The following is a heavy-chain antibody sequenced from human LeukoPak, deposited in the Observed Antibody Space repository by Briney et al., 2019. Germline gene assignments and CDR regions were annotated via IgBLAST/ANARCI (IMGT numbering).Heavy chain of an antibody. J-gene: IGHJ5*02. CDR3: ARSYASSWYWNWFGP. CDR2: INHSGST. Sequence: SETLSLTCAVYGGSFSGYYWSWIRQPPGKGLEWIGEINHSGSTNYNPSLKSRVTISVDTSKNQFSLKLSSVTAADTAVYYCARSYASSWYWNWFGPWGQGTLVTVSS. CDR1: GGSFSGYY. D-gene: IGHD6-13*01. V-gene: IGHV4-34*01.